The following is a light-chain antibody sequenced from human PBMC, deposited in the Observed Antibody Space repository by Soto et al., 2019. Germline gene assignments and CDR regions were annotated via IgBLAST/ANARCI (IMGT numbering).Light chain of an antibody. CDR3: SSYTSSSTYV. V-gene: IGLV2-18*02. CDR2: EVS. Sequence: QSVLTQPPSVSGSPGQSVTISCTGTSSDVGSYNRVSWYQLPPGTAPQLMVYEVSNRPSGVPDRFSGSKSGNTASLTISGLQAEDEADYYCSSYTSSSTYVFVTGTKVTVL. J-gene: IGLJ1*01. CDR1: SSDVGSYNR.